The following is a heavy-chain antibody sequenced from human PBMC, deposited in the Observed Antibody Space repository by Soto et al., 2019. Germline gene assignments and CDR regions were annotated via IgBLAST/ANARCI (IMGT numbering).Heavy chain of an antibody. D-gene: IGHD5-18*01. Sequence: PSETLSLTCAVYGGSFSGYYWSWIRQPPGKGLEWIGEINHSGSTNYNPSLKSRVTISVDTSKNQFSLKLSSVTAADTAVYYCARLSTAMVAYFDYWGQGTLVTVSS. CDR1: GGSFSGYY. J-gene: IGHJ4*02. CDR2: INHSGST. CDR3: ARLSTAMVAYFDY. V-gene: IGHV4-34*01.